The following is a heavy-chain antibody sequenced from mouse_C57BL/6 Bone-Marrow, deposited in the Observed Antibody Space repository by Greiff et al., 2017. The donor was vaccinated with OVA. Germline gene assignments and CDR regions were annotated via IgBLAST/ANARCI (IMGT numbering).Heavy chain of an antibody. CDR2: IYPGNSDT. CDR3: TNLYGNWEGY. CDR1: GYTFTSYW. Sequence: VQLQQSGPVLARPGASVKMSCKPSGYTFTSYWMHWVKQRPGQGLEWIGAIYPGNSDTSYNQKFKGKAKLTAVTSASTAYMELSSLTNEDSAVYYCTNLYGNWEGYWGQGTTLTVSS. D-gene: IGHD2-1*01. V-gene: IGHV1-5*01. J-gene: IGHJ2*01.